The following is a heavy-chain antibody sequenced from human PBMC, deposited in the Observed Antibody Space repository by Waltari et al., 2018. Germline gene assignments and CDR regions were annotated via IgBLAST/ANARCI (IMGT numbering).Heavy chain of an antibody. CDR3: AREESGDYYDSSGYYFNYFDY. Sequence: QVQLVQSGAEVKKPGSSVKVSCKASGGTFSSYAISWVRQAPGQGLEWMGRIIPILGTANDAQKFQGRVTINADKSTSTAYMELSSLRSEDTAVYYCAREESGDYYDSSGYYFNYFDYWGQGTLVTVSS. D-gene: IGHD3-22*01. CDR2: IIPILGTA. V-gene: IGHV1-69*04. J-gene: IGHJ4*02. CDR1: GGTFSSYA.